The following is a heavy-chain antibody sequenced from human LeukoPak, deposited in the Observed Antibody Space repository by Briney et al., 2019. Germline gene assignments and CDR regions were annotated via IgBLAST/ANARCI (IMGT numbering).Heavy chain of an antibody. J-gene: IGHJ4*02. V-gene: IGHV1-2*02. D-gene: IGHD2-15*01. CDR3: ARDLRYCSGGSCYSLDY. CDR2: INPNSGGT. CDR1: GYTFTGYY. Sequence: ASVKVSCKASGYTFTGYYMHWVRQAPGQGLERMGWINPNSGGTNYAQKFQGRVTMTRDTSISTAYMELSRLRSDDTAVYYCARDLRYCSGGSCYSLDYWGQGTLVTVSS.